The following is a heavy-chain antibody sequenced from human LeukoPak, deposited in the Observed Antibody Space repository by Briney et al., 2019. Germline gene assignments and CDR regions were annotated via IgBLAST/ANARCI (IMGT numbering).Heavy chain of an antibody. Sequence: SETLSLTCTVSGGSISSGGYYWSWIRQHPGKGLEWIGYIYYSGSTYYNPSLKSRVTISVDTSKNQFSLKLSSGTAADTAVYYCARGLGYCSSTSCIRGFDPWGQGTLVTVSS. J-gene: IGHJ5*02. CDR2: IYYSGST. CDR3: ARGLGYCSSTSCIRGFDP. CDR1: GGSISSGGYY. D-gene: IGHD2-2*03. V-gene: IGHV4-31*03.